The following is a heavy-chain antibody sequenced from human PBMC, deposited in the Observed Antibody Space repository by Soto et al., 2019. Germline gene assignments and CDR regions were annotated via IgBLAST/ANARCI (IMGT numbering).Heavy chain of an antibody. CDR2: LIPIFGTA. CDR3: ARDLVYYDSSGYYRSYYYYGMDV. D-gene: IGHD3-22*01. V-gene: IGHV1-69*13. J-gene: IGHJ6*02. Sequence: SVKVSCKASGGTFSSYAISWVRQAPGQGLEWMGGLIPIFGTANYAQKFQGRVTITADESTSTAYMELSSLRSEDTAVYYCARDLVYYDSSGYYRSYYYYGMDVWGQGTTVTVSS. CDR1: GGTFSSYA.